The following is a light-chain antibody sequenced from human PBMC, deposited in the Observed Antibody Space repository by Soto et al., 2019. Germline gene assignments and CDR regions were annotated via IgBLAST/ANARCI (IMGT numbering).Light chain of an antibody. J-gene: IGLJ2*01. Sequence: QSVLSQPASVSGSPGQSITISCTGTSSDIGRYNYVSWYQQHPGMAPQLLIYEVSDRPSGVSNRFSGSKSGNTASLTISGLQAGDEADYFCTSYTTTSAVIFGGGTKVTVL. V-gene: IGLV2-14*01. CDR3: TSYTTTSAVI. CDR2: EVS. CDR1: SSDIGRYNY.